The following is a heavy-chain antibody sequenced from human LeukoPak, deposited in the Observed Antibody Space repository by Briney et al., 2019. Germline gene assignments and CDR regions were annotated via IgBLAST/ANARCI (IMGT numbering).Heavy chain of an antibody. V-gene: IGHV3-30*12. CDR3: ASRPLSGRSTWYTLDF. CDR1: GFTFSRYG. CDR2: IENDGTNE. D-gene: IGHD6-13*01. Sequence: GGSLRLSCAASGFTFSRYGMHWVRQAPGKGLEWVAFIENDGTNEYYAASVKGRVTFSRDDADNSLYLQMNSLRVEDTGIYYCASRPLSGRSTWYTLDFWGQGVLVTVSS. J-gene: IGHJ4*02.